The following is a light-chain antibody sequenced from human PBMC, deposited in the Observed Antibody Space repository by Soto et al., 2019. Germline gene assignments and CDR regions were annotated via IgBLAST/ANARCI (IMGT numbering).Light chain of an antibody. CDR1: SSNIGAGYD. CDR3: QSYDSSLSGSGVV. V-gene: IGLV1-40*01. Sequence: QSVLTQPPSVSGAPGQRVTISSTGSSSNIGAGYDVHWYQQLPGTAPKLLIYGNSNRPSGVPDRFSGSKSGTSASLAITGLQAENEADYYCQSYDSSLSGSGVVFGGGTKLTVL. J-gene: IGLJ2*01. CDR2: GNS.